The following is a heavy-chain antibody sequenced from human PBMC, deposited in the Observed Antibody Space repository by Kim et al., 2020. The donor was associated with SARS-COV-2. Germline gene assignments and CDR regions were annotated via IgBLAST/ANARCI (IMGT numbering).Heavy chain of an antibody. J-gene: IGHJ4*02. CDR2: INAGNGNT. CDR3: ARDDDGSGAFDY. V-gene: IGHV1-3*01. D-gene: IGHD1-26*01. CDR1: GYTFTSYA. Sequence: ASVKVSCKASGYTFTSYAMHWVRQAPGQRLEWMGWINAGNGNTKYSQKFQGRVTITRDTSASTAYMELSSLRSEDTAVYYCARDDDGSGAFDYWGQGTLVTVSS.